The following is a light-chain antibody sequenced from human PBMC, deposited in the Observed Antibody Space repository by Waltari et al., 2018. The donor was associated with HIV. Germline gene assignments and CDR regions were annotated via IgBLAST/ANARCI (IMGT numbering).Light chain of an antibody. CDR3: HQTNSLQWT. V-gene: IGKV6D-21*02. CDR2: FAS. CDR1: QNIGSN. Sequence: EIVLTQSPAFQSVTPKEEVIITCRASQNIGSNLHWYQQKPGQSPKLLIKFASQSISGVPSRFSGSGSGTFFTLTINSLEAEDAAAYYCHQTNSLQWTFGQGTKLQIK. J-gene: IGKJ2*02.